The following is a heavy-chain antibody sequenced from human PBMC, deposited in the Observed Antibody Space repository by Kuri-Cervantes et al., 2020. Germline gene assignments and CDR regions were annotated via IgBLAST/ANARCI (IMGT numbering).Heavy chain of an antibody. CDR2: IKCDGSEK. CDR1: GFTFSSSW. CDR3: AREWTTVVNYAFDI. V-gene: IGHV3-52*01. Sequence: GGSLRLSCAASGFTFSSSWMHWVCQAPEKGLEWVADIKCDGSEKYYVDSVKGRFTISRDNSKNTLYLQMNSLRAEDTAVYYCAREWTTVVNYAFDIWGQGTMVTVSS. J-gene: IGHJ3*02. D-gene: IGHD4-23*01.